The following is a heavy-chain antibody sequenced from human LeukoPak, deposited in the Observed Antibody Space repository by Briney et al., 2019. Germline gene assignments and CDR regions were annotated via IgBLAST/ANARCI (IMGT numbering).Heavy chain of an antibody. J-gene: IGHJ4*02. CDR3: ARDDLAITTE. Sequence: GGSLRLSCAASGLTFSSYWMSWVRQAPGKGLEWVANIKQDGSEKYYVDSVKGRFTISRDNAKNSLYLQMNSLRAEDTAVYYCARDDLAITTEWGQGTLVTVSS. D-gene: IGHD3-3*01. CDR2: IKQDGSEK. CDR1: GLTFSSYW. V-gene: IGHV3-7*01.